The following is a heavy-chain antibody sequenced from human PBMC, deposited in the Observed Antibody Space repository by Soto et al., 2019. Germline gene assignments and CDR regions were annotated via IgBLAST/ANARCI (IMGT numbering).Heavy chain of an antibody. CDR1: GFNFNNQA. J-gene: IGHJ5*01. CDR2: ISGSGATS. D-gene: IGHD2-21*02. Sequence: GGSLRLSCTDSGFNFNNQAMSWIRQAPGKGLEWVSTISGSGATSLYADSVKGRFTIFKDSSQAYLDLKSLRVEDSATYYCAKTETMVVVTVQPRWFDSWGRGTLVTVSS. CDR3: AKTETMVVVTVQPRWFDS. V-gene: IGHV3-23*01.